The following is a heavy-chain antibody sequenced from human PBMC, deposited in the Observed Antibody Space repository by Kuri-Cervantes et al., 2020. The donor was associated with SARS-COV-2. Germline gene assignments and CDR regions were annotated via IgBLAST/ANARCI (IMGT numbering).Heavy chain of an antibody. Sequence: GGSLRLSCAASGFTFSSYSMNWVRQAPGKGLEWVANIKQDGSEKYYVDSVKGRFTISRDNAKNSLYLQMNSLRAEDTAVYYCAKSRIWFREIDVWGKGTTVTVSS. CDR3: AKSRIWFREIDV. V-gene: IGHV3-7*03. D-gene: IGHD3-10*01. CDR2: IKQDGSEK. CDR1: GFTFSSYS. J-gene: IGHJ6*04.